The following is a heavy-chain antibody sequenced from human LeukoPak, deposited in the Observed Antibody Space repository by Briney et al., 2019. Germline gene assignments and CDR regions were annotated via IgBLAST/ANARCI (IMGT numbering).Heavy chain of an antibody. CDR1: GFTVSSNY. D-gene: IGHD3-22*01. J-gene: IGHJ4*02. V-gene: IGHV3-66*01. CDR2: IYSCGST. CDR3: AKDPTHYRVWDYYETIGLSY. Sequence: GGSLRLSCAASGFTVSSNYMSWVRQAPGKGLEWVSVIYSCGSTYYADSVKGRFTISRDNSKNTLYLQMNSLRAEDTAVYYCAKDPTHYRVWDYYETIGLSYWGQGTLVTVSS.